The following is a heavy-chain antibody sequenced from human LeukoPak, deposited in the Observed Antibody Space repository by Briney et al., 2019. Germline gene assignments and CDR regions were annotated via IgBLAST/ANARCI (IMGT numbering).Heavy chain of an antibody. Sequence: SVKVSCKASGGTFSDYGVIWVRQAPGQGLEWVGGIVPIYGTADYTHKFQGRVTISADDSTTTAYKELSSLRADDTAVYFCARSSIVGGTTGHQTGAFDTWGHGTLVTVSS. CDR2: IVPIYGTA. CDR3: ARSSIVGGTTGHQTGAFDT. D-gene: IGHD1-26*01. J-gene: IGHJ4*01. V-gene: IGHV1-69*13. CDR1: GGTFSDYG.